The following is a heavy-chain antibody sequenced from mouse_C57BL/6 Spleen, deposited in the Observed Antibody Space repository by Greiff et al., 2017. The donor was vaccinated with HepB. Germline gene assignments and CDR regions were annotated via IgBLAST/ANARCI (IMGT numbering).Heavy chain of an antibody. Sequence: QVQLQQPGAELVKPGASVKLSCKASGYTFTSYWMHWVKQRPGQGLEWIGMIHPNSGSTNYNEKFKSKATLTVDKSSSTAYMQLSSLTSEDSAVYYCAREGYGNYGGFAYWGQGTLVTVSA. CDR3: AREGYGNYGGFAY. J-gene: IGHJ3*01. V-gene: IGHV1-64*01. CDR2: IHPNSGST. CDR1: GYTFTSYW. D-gene: IGHD2-10*02.